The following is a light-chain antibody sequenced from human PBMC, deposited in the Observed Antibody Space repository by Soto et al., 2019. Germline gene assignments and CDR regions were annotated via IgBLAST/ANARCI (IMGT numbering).Light chain of an antibody. CDR2: GAS. Sequence: EIVMTQSPATLSVSPEERATLSCRASQSVSSNLAWYQQKPGQAPRLLIYGASIRATGIPARFSGSGSGTEFTLTISSLQSEDFAVYYCQQYNNWPLTFGQGTRLEIK. J-gene: IGKJ5*01. CDR3: QQYNNWPLT. V-gene: IGKV3D-15*01. CDR1: QSVSSN.